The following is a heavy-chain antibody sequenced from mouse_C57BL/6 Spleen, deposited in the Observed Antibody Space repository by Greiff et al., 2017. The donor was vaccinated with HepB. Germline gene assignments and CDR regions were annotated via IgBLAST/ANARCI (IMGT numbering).Heavy chain of an antibody. CDR1: GYTFTDYN. CDR3: ARGITTVVGFDY. D-gene: IGHD1-1*01. CDR2: INPNNGGT. V-gene: IGHV1-18*01. J-gene: IGHJ2*01. Sequence: EVQLQQSGPELVKPGASVKIPCKASGYTFTDYNMDWVKQSHGKSLEWIGDINPNNGGTTYNQKFKGKATLTVDKSSSTAYMELRSLTAEDTAVYYCARGITTVVGFDYWGQGTTLTVSS.